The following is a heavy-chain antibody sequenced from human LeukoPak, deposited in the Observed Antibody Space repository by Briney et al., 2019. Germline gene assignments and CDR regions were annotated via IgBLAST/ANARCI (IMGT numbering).Heavy chain of an antibody. CDR2: ISAYNGNT. CDR1: GYTFTSYY. V-gene: IGHV1-18*04. CDR3: ARDDLRFYYYDSSGPDY. Sequence: GASVKVSCKASGYTFTSYYMHWVRQAPGQGLEWMGWISAYNGNTNYAQKLQGRVTMTTDTSTSTAYMELRSLRSDDTAVYYCARDDLRFYYYDSSGPDYWGQGTLVTVSS. D-gene: IGHD3-22*01. J-gene: IGHJ4*02.